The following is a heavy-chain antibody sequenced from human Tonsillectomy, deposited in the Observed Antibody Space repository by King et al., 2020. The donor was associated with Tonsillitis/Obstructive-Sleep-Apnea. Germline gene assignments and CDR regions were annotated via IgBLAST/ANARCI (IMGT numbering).Heavy chain of an antibody. CDR3: AKDLFIAHSRPPVGSFDL. Sequence: VQLVESGGGLVQPGRSLRLSCAASGFTFETYAMYWVRQAPGKGLEWVSGISWNGGSRGYADTVKGRFTISRDNAKNSLYLQMNSLTTEDTALYHCAKDLFIAHSRPPVGSFDLGGKGTMVTVS. V-gene: IGHV3-9*01. J-gene: IGHJ3*01. D-gene: IGHD6-13*01. CDR1: GFTFETYA. CDR2: ISWNGGSR.